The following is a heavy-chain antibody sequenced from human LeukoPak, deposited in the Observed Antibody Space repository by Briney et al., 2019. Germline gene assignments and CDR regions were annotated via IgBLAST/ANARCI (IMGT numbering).Heavy chain of an antibody. Sequence: ASVKVSCKVSGYTLTELSMHWVRQAPGKGLEWMGGFDPEDGETIYAQKFQGRATMTEDTSTDTAYMELSSLRSEDTAAYYCATDGELQLVRGLLSYWGQGTLVTVSS. J-gene: IGHJ4*02. V-gene: IGHV1-24*01. CDR1: GYTLTELS. D-gene: IGHD6-13*01. CDR2: FDPEDGET. CDR3: ATDGELQLVRGLLSY.